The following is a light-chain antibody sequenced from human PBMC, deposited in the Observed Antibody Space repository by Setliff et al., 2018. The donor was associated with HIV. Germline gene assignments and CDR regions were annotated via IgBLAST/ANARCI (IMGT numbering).Light chain of an antibody. CDR1: SSDVGGYKY. Sequence: LTQPASVSGSPGQSITISCTGTSSDVGGYKYVSWYQQHPGKAPKLIIYDVSKRPSGVPDRFSGSKSGDTASLTISGLQSEDEADYYCCSYAGTYTYIFGSGTKVTVL. J-gene: IGLJ1*01. CDR3: CSYAGTYTYI. CDR2: DVS. V-gene: IGLV2-11*01.